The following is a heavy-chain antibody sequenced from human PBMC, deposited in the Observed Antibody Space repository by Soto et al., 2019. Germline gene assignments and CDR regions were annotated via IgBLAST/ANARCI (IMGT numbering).Heavy chain of an antibody. V-gene: IGHV4-59*01. CDR3: ARDRDDFWSGYSGYYMDV. J-gene: IGHJ6*03. CDR2: IYYSGST. Sequence: SETLSLTCTVSGGSISSYYWSWIRQPPGKGLEWIGYIYYSGSTNYNPSLKSRVTISVDTSKNQFSLKLSSVTAADTALYYCARDRDDFWSGYSGYYMDVWGPGTTVTVSS. D-gene: IGHD3-3*01. CDR1: GGSISSYY.